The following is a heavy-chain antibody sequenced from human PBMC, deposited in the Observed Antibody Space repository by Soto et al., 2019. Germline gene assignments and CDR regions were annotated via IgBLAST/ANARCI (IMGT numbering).Heavy chain of an antibody. Sequence: SVKVSCKASGGTFSSYAISWVRQAPGQGLEWMGGIIPIFGTANYAQKFQGRVTITADESTSTAYMELSSLRSEDTAVYYCARDLGYYYDSSGYFGWGQGTPVTVSS. V-gene: IGHV1-69*13. CDR2: IIPIFGTA. CDR3: ARDLGYYYDSSGYFG. J-gene: IGHJ4*02. CDR1: GGTFSSYA. D-gene: IGHD3-22*01.